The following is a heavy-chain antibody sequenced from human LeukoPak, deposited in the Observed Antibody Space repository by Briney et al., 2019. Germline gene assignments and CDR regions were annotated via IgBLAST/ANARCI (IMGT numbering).Heavy chain of an antibody. V-gene: IGHV3-30*02. J-gene: IGHJ4*02. Sequence: PGGSLRLSCAASGFTFSSYSIHWVRQAPGKGLEWVAFIRYDGSNKYYADSVKGRFTISRDNAKKSLYLQMNSLRAEDSAVYYCARDRLHYGEYEKTFDYWGQGTLVTVSS. CDR2: IRYDGSNK. CDR3: ARDRLHYGEYEKTFDY. CDR1: GFTFSSYS. D-gene: IGHD4-17*01.